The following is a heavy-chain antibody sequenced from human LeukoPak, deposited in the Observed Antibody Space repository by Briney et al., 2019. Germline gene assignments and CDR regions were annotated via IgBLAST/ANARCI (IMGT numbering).Heavy chain of an antibody. CDR1: GFTFSNYG. V-gene: IGHV3-33*01. D-gene: IGHD1-1*01. Sequence: GRSLRLSCAASGFTFSNYGMHWVRQAPGKGLEWVAVIWYDGIDKYYADSVKGRFTISRDNSKNTLYLQMNSLRAEDTAVYYCARDANGYYFDYWGQGTLVTVSS. J-gene: IGHJ4*02. CDR2: IWYDGIDK. CDR3: ARDANGYYFDY.